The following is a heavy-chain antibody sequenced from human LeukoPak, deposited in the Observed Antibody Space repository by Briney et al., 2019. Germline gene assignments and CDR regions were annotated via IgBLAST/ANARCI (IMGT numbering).Heavy chain of an antibody. V-gene: IGHV4-59*01. D-gene: IGHD6-13*01. CDR3: ARDSGAAGGAFDH. CDR1: GGSISSYY. Sequence: SETLSLTCTVSGGSISSYYWSWIRQPPGEGLEWIGFSHYSGITKYNPSVKSGVTISVDTSKNQVSLKVTSVTAADTAVYFCARDSGAAGGAFDHWGQGTLVTVSS. J-gene: IGHJ4*02. CDR2: SHYSGIT.